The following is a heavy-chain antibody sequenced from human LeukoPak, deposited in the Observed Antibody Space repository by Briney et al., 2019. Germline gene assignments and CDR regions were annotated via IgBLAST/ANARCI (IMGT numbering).Heavy chain of an antibody. D-gene: IGHD4-17*01. CDR3: ATSTVTGPYYYYYLDV. Sequence: PSQTLSLTFTVSGNSISSGSFFWNWIRQPAGKGLEWIGRIYTSGSTNYNPSLKSRVTISVDTSKNQFSLNLNSVTAADTAIYYCATSTVTGPYYYYYLDVWGKGTTVTVSS. CDR2: IYTSGST. V-gene: IGHV4-61*02. CDR1: GNSISSGSFF. J-gene: IGHJ6*03.